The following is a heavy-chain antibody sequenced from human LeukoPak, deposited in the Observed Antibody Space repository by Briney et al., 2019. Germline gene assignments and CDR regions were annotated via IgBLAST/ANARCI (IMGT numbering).Heavy chain of an antibody. V-gene: IGHV1-69*04. Sequence: GASVKVSCKASGGTFSSYAISWVRQAPGQGLEWMGRIIPILGIANYAQKFQGRVTITADKSTSTAYMELSSLRSEDTAVYYCASQLNYYDSSGYYPGPFDYWGQGTLVTVSS. J-gene: IGHJ4*02. CDR3: ASQLNYYDSSGYYPGPFDY. D-gene: IGHD3-22*01. CDR1: GGTFSSYA. CDR2: IIPILGIA.